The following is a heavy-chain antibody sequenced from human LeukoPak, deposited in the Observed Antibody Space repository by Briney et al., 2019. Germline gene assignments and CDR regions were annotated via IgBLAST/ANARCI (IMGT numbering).Heavy chain of an antibody. CDR1: GFTVSSDY. V-gene: IGHV3-66*01. CDR3: ASPSGGSSWSYYYYGMDV. D-gene: IGHD6-13*01. Sequence: SGGSLRLSCAASGFTVSSDYMSWVRQAPGKGLEWVSVIYSGGSTCYADSVKGRFTISRDNSKNTLYLQMNSLRAEDTAVYYCASPSGGSSWSYYYYGMDVWGQGTTVTVSS. J-gene: IGHJ6*02. CDR2: IYSGGST.